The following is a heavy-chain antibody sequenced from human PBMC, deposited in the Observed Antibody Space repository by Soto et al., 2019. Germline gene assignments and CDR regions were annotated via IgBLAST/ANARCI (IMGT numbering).Heavy chain of an antibody. CDR2: IYYSGST. Sequence: SETLSLTCTVSGGSISSSSYYWGWVRQPPGKGLEWIGSIYYSGSTYYNPSLKSRVTISVDTSKNQFSLKLSSVTAADTAVYYCAKDAKRSIAAAGPLDYWGQGTLVTVSS. D-gene: IGHD6-13*01. V-gene: IGHV4-39*02. J-gene: IGHJ4*02. CDR1: GGSISSSSYY. CDR3: AKDAKRSIAAAGPLDY.